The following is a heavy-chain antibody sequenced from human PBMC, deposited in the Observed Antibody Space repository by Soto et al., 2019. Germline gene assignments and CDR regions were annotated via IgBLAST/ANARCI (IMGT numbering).Heavy chain of an antibody. J-gene: IGHJ5*02. Sequence: QVQLVESGRGVVQPGRSLRLSCEASGFTFRSHGMHWVRQAPGKGLEWLAVIWYDGSEKYYADSVKGRFTISRDNSKNTLYLQMNSLTVEDTAVYYCARWSDNKVVDPWGQGTVVIVS. CDR1: GFTFRSHG. CDR2: IWYDGSEK. CDR3: ARWSDNKVVDP. D-gene: IGHD1-1*01. V-gene: IGHV3-33*01.